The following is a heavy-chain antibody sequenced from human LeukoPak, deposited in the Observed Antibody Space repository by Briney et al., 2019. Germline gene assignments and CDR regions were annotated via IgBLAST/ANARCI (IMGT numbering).Heavy chain of an antibody. CDR3: ARDGNILPSYYMDV. CDR2: ISSSSSYI. CDR1: GFTFSSYS. D-gene: IGHD2/OR15-2a*01. J-gene: IGHJ6*03. Sequence: GGSLRLSCAASGFTFSSYSMNWVRQAPGKGLEWVSSISSSSSYIYYADSVKGRFTISRDNAKNSLYLQMSSLRAEDTAVYYCARDGNILPSYYMDVWGKGTTVTVSS. V-gene: IGHV3-21*01.